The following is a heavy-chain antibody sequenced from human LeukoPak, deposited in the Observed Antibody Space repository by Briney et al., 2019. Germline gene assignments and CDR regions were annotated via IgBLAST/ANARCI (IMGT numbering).Heavy chain of an antibody. Sequence: SSETQSLTCTVSGGSISSYYWGWIRQPAGKGLEWIGRIYTSGSTNYNPSLKSRVTMSVDTSKNQFSLKLSSVTAADTAVYYCASSVAWGIDYWGQGTLVTVSS. CDR2: IYTSGST. CDR1: GGSISSYY. D-gene: IGHD3-16*01. V-gene: IGHV4-4*07. CDR3: ASSVAWGIDY. J-gene: IGHJ4*02.